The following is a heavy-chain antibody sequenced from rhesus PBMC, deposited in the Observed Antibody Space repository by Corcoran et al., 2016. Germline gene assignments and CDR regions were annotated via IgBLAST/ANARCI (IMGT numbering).Heavy chain of an antibody. CDR1: GFTFSSSA. CDR2: IRRKSNNYET. Sequence: EVQLVESGGGLVQPGGSLRLSCAASGFTFSSSAMHWVRQASGNGLEWGGRIRRKSNNYETGYAASVKGSFTISRDDSKNTAYLQMNSLKTEDTAVYYCARSYDEDDYGYYYTPTGGLDSWGQGVVVTVSS. D-gene: IGHD3S6*01. J-gene: IGHJ6*01. CDR3: ARSYDEDDYGYYYTPTGGLDS. V-gene: IGHV3-118*01.